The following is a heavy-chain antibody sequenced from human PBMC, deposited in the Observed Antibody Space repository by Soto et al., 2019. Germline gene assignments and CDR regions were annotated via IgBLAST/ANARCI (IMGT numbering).Heavy chain of an antibody. CDR2: INPNGGGT. CDR3: ARVQLRSGQPLFDI. D-gene: IGHD2-15*01. Sequence: GASVKVSCKASGYTFTGYYIHWVRQAPGQGLEWMGWINPNGGGTNYAQKFQGWVTMTRDTSISTAYMELSRLRSDDTAVYYCARVQLRSGQPLFDIWGQGTMVTVSS. CDR1: GYTFTGYY. V-gene: IGHV1-2*04. J-gene: IGHJ3*02.